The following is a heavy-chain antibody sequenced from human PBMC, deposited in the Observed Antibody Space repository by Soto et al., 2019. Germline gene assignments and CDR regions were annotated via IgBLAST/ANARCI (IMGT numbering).Heavy chain of an antibody. CDR2: IVGGGDST. V-gene: IGHV3-23*01. D-gene: IGHD6-13*01. CDR3: AKESRGIAPTVTGY. J-gene: IGHJ4*02. CDR1: GFTFSSYA. Sequence: EVQLLESGGGLVQPGGSLRLSCAASGFTFSSYAMSWVRQAPGKGLEWVSAIVGGGDSTYYADSVKGRFTISRDNSKNTLHLEMNSLRAEHTAVYFCAKESRGIAPTVTGYWGQGTQVTVSS.